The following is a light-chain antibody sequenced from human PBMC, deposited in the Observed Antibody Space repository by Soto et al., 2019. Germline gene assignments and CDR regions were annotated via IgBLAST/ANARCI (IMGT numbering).Light chain of an antibody. CDR1: QSVSSSF. Sequence: EIVLAQSPGTLSLSPGESATLSCRASQSVSSSFLAWYQQKAGQAPRLLIYGASRRATGIPDRFSGSGSGTDFTLTISSLQPDDFATYYCQQYNSYWTFGQGTKVDIK. CDR3: QQYNSYWT. J-gene: IGKJ1*01. CDR2: GAS. V-gene: IGKV3-20*01.